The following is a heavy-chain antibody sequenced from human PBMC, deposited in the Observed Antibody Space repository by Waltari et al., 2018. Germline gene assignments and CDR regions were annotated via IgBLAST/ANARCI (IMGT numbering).Heavy chain of an antibody. CDR1: GFTFRSYG. CDR2: ISGSDTTI. V-gene: IGHV3-48*03. J-gene: IGHJ4*02. Sequence: EVQRVESGGGLVQHGWAHRLSWQPSGFTFRSYGMNWARQATGKGLEWISYISGSDTTIYYADSVKGRFTISRDDAENSLYLQMNSLRAEDTALYYCARRFDSWGQGTRVTVSS. CDR3: ARRFDS.